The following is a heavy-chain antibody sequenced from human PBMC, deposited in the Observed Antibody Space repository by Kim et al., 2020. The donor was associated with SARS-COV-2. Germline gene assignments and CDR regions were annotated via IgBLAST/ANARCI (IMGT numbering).Heavy chain of an antibody. CDR3: AHIYFYGSDSFGDY. J-gene: IGHJ4*02. Sequence: GGSLRLSCVVSGLTFSNYAMSWVRQCPGKGLEWVSGISGSGYYTYTYYADSVKGRFTISRDNSKNTLYLQMDSLRAEDTAVYYCAHIYFYGSDSFGDYWGQGALVTVSS. CDR1: GLTFSNYA. CDR2: ISGSGYYT. D-gene: IGHD3-10*01. V-gene: IGHV3-23*01.